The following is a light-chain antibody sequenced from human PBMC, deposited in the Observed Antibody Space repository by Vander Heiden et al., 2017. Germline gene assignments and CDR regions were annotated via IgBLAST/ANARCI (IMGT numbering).Light chain of an antibody. CDR2: GNS. CDR3: QCYDISLSAWV. Sequence: QSVLTQPPSVSGSPGQTVTISCTGGSSNIGARYDVHWYQQLPGTAPKLLIYGNSDRPSGGPDRFSVSKSDTSGSLAITGLQAEDEAEYYCQCYDISLSAWVFGGGTRLTVL. CDR1: SSNIGARYD. J-gene: IGLJ3*02. V-gene: IGLV1-40*01.